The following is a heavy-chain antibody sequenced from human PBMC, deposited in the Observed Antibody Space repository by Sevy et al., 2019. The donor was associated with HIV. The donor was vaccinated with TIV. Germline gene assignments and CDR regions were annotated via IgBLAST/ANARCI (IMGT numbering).Heavy chain of an antibody. D-gene: IGHD3-22*01. J-gene: IGHJ3*02. Sequence: GGSLRLSCAASGFTFSSYAMSWVRQAPGKGLEWVSAISGSGGSTYYADSVKGRFTISRDNSKNTLYLQMNSMRAEDTAVYYCAKRKGITMIVVVLGAFDIWGQGTMVTVSS. V-gene: IGHV3-23*01. CDR3: AKRKGITMIVVVLGAFDI. CDR1: GFTFSSYA. CDR2: ISGSGGST.